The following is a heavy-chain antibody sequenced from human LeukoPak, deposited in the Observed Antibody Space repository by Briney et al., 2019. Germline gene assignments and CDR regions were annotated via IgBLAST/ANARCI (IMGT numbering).Heavy chain of an antibody. Sequence: SVKVSCKASVGTFSSYAISWVRQAPGQGLEWMGRIIPIFGTANYAQKFQGRVTITTDESTSTAYMELSSLRSEDTAVYYCAREAKDSGYDSGIDYWGQGTLVTVSS. CDR3: AREAKDSGYDSGIDY. J-gene: IGHJ4*02. CDR2: IIPIFGTA. D-gene: IGHD5-12*01. V-gene: IGHV1-69*05. CDR1: VGTFSSYA.